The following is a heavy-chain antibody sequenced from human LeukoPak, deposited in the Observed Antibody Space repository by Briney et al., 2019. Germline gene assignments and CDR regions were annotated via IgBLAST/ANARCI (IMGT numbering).Heavy chain of an antibody. CDR1: GFTFSSYA. CDR3: AKVPYCSGGSCYFWWYFDL. V-gene: IGHV3-23*01. Sequence: GGSLRLSCAASGFTFSSYAMSWVRQAPGKGLEWVSAISGSGGSTYYADSVKGRFTISRDNSKNTLYLQMNSLRAEGTAVYYCAKVPYCSGGSCYFWWYFDLWGRGTLVTVSS. J-gene: IGHJ2*01. D-gene: IGHD2-15*01. CDR2: ISGSGGST.